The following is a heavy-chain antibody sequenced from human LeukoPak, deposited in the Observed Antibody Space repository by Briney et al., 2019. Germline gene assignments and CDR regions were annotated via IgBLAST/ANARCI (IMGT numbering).Heavy chain of an antibody. D-gene: IGHD3-10*02. CDR3: AELGITMIGGV. J-gene: IGHJ6*04. CDR1: GFTFNIYW. Sequence: GGPLRLSCAASGFTFNIYWMTWVRQAPGKGLEWVANINQDGSEKYYVDSVKGRFTISRDNSKNSLYLQMNSLRAEDTAVYYCAELGITMIGGVWGKGTTVTISS. V-gene: IGHV3-7*01. CDR2: INQDGSEK.